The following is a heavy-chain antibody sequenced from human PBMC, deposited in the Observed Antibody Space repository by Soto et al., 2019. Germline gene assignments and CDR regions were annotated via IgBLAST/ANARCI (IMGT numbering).Heavy chain of an antibody. D-gene: IGHD3-22*01. CDR2: IKQDGSEK. J-gene: IGHJ4*02. V-gene: IGHV3-7*03. Sequence: PGGSLRLPCAASGFTFSSYWMSWVRQAPGKGLEWVANIKQDGSEKYYVDSVKGRFTISKDTSKNQVVLTMTNMDPVDTATYYCARTYYYDSSGYYDYWGQGTLVTVSS. CDR1: GFTFSSYW. CDR3: ARTYYYDSSGYYDY.